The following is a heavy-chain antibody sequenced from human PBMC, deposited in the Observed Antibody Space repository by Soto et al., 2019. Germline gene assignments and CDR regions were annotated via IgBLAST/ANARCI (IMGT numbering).Heavy chain of an antibody. CDR2: INHSGST. V-gene: IGHV4-34*01. Sequence: QVQLQQWGAGLLKPSETLSLTCAVYGGSFSGYYWSWIRQPPGKGLEWIGEINHSGSTNYNPSLTSRVTISVDTSKNQFSLKLRSVTAADTAVYYCARLTRSYGSGSIENDYWGQGTLVTVSS. D-gene: IGHD3-10*01. CDR1: GGSFSGYY. J-gene: IGHJ4*02. CDR3: ARLTRSYGSGSIENDY.